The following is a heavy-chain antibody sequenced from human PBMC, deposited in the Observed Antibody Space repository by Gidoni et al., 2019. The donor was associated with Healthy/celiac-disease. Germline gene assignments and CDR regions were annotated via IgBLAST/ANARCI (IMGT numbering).Heavy chain of an antibody. J-gene: IGHJ3*02. CDR1: RFTFDDYA. Sequence: ELHLVESGGGWVQPGRSLRLSCAASRFTFDDYAMHWVRQAPGKGLEWVSGISWNSNNIGYADSVKGRFTISRDNDKNSLYLQMNSLRVEDTALYYCVKEGEDSAFDIWGQGTVVSVSS. D-gene: IGHD2-21*01. CDR3: VKEGEDSAFDI. CDR2: ISWNSNNI. V-gene: IGHV3-9*01.